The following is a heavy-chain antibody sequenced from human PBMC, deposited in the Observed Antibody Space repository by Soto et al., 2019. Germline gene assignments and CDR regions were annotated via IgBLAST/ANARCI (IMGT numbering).Heavy chain of an antibody. J-gene: IGHJ4*02. CDR2: ISSSSTI. CDR1: GFTFSSYS. V-gene: IGHV3-48*02. D-gene: IGHD4-17*01. CDR3: ARDYGDYALFDY. Sequence: GGSLRLSCAASGFTFSSYSMNWVRQAPGKGLEWVSYISSSSTIYYADSVKGRFTISRDNAKNSLYLQMNSLRDEDTAVYYCARDYGDYALFDYWGQGTLVTVSS.